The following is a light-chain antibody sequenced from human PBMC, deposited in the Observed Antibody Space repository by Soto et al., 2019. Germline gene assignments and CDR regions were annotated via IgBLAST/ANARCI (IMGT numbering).Light chain of an antibody. Sequence: DIQMTQSPSTLSASVGDRVTITCRACQSISSWLAWYQQKPGKAPKLLIYDASSLESGVPSRFSGSGSGTEFTLTISSLQPDDFATYYCQQYNSYSLWTFGQGTKV. J-gene: IGKJ1*01. V-gene: IGKV1-5*01. CDR1: QSISSW. CDR2: DAS. CDR3: QQYNSYSLWT.